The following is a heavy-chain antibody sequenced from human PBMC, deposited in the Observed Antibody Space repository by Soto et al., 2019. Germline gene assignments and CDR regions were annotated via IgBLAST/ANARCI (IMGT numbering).Heavy chain of an antibody. D-gene: IGHD1-26*01. J-gene: IGHJ4*02. CDR2: ISGSGVST. CDR3: AKDRQGSYFDY. Sequence: EVQLLESGGGLVQPGGSLRLSCAASGFTFSSYAMNWVRQAPGKGLDWVSTISGSGVSTYYADSVKGRFTISRDNSKNTLYLQMNSLRAEDTAVYYCAKDRQGSYFDYWGQGTLVTVSS. CDR1: GFTFSSYA. V-gene: IGHV3-23*01.